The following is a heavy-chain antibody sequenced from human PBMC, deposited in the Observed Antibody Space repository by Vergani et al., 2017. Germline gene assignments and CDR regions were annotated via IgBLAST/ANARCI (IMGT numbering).Heavy chain of an antibody. J-gene: IGHJ4*02. V-gene: IGHV3-43*01. CDR2: ISWDGGST. CDR3: AKGRSTMIAPDY. CDR1: GFTFDDYT. D-gene: IGHD3-22*01. Sequence: EVQLVESGGVVVQPGGSLRLSCAASGFTFDDYTMHWVRQAPGKGLEWVSLISWDGGSTYYADSVKGRFTISRDNSKNSLYLQMNSLRTEDTALYYCAKGRSTMIAPDYWGQGTLVTVSS.